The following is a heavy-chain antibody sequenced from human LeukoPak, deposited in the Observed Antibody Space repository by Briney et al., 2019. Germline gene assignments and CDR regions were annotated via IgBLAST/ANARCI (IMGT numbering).Heavy chain of an antibody. J-gene: IGHJ4*02. CDR1: WFTVSSNY. CDR2: IYSGGST. V-gene: IGHV3-53*01. D-gene: IGHD1-1*01. Sequence: GSLRLSCSASWFTVSSNYIRWVRQAPGKGLEWVSVIYSGGSTYYADSVKGRFTISRDNSKNTLYLQMNSLRAEDTAVYYCARDGGQRTMDWGQGTLVTVSS. CDR3: ARDGGQRTMD.